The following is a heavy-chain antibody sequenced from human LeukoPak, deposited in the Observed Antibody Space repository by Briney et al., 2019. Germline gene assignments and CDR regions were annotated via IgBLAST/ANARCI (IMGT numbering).Heavy chain of an antibody. D-gene: IGHD3-22*01. Sequence: ASVKVSCKASGGTFSSYAISWVRQAPGQGLEWMGGIIPIFGTANYAQKFQGRVTITADESTSTAYMELSSLRSEDTAVYYCARGTYYYDSSGYLNYWGQGILVTVSS. V-gene: IGHV1-69*13. J-gene: IGHJ4*02. CDR3: ARGTYYYDSSGYLNY. CDR1: GGTFSSYA. CDR2: IIPIFGTA.